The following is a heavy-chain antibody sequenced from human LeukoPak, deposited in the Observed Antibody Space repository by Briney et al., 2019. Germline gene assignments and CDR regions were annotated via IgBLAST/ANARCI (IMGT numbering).Heavy chain of an antibody. J-gene: IGHJ4*02. V-gene: IGHV4-4*07. CDR1: GGSISSYY. Sequence: SETLSLTCTVSGGSISSYYWSWVRQPAGKGLEWIGRIYASGNTNYNPSLKGRVTMTVDTSKNQFSLNLSSVTAADTAVYYCAREKYSGSYYDYWGQGTLVTVSS. CDR2: IYASGNT. D-gene: IGHD1-26*01. CDR3: AREKYSGSYYDY.